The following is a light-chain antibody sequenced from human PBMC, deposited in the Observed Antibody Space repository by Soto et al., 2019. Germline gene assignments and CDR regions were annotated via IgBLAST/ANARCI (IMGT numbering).Light chain of an antibody. J-gene: IGLJ3*02. Sequence: QSVLTQPPSASGTPGQRVTISCSGSSSNIGSNYVYWYQQLPGTAPKLLIYRNNQRPFGVPDRFSGSKSGTSASLAISGLRSEDEADYYCAAWDDSLSGRVFGGGTQLTVL. CDR3: AAWDDSLSGRV. CDR1: SSNIGSNY. CDR2: RNN. V-gene: IGLV1-47*01.